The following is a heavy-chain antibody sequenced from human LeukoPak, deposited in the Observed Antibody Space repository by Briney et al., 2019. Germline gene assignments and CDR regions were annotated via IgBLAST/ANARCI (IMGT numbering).Heavy chain of an antibody. CDR1: GFTFSSYA. D-gene: IGHD3-22*01. Sequence: GGSLRLSCAASGFTFSSYAMYWVRQAPGKGLEWVAVISYDGSNKYYADSVKGRFTISRDNSKNTLYLQMNSLRAEDTAVYYCARDRGYYDSSGYPDYWGQGTLVTVSS. CDR2: ISYDGSNK. J-gene: IGHJ4*02. CDR3: ARDRGYYDSSGYPDY. V-gene: IGHV3-30-3*01.